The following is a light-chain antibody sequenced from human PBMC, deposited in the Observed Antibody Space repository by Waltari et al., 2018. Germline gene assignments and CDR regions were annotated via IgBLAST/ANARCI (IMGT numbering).Light chain of an antibody. CDR3: QQYHGNYPLVT. CDR2: DAS. Sequence: DVQMIQSPSSLSASVGDRVTITCRASQAIGYSLAWYRQKPGKAPELLLHDASKWKSGVPSRFSGSASGTGYTLTISSLQPEDFATYYCQQYHGNYPLVTFGGGTKVEIK. V-gene: IGKV1-NL1*01. J-gene: IGKJ4*01. CDR1: QAIGYS.